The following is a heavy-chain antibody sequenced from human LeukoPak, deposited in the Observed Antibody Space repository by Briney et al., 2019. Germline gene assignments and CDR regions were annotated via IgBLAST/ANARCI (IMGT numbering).Heavy chain of an antibody. J-gene: IGHJ4*02. CDR1: GYTFTSYG. V-gene: IGHV1-18*01. CDR2: ISAYNGNT. D-gene: IGHD3-22*01. CDR3: ARDSRRRPYYYDSSGYYSY. Sequence: ASVKVSCKASGYTFTSYGISWVRQAPRQGLEWMGWISAYNGNTNYAQKLQGRVTMTTDTSTSTAYMELRSLRSDDTAVYYCARDSRRRPYYYDSSGYYSYWGQGTLVTVSS.